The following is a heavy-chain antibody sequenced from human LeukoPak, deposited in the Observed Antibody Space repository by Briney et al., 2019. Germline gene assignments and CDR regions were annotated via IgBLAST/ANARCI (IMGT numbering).Heavy chain of an antibody. D-gene: IGHD2-15*01. V-gene: IGHV3-30*03. CDR2: ISYDGSNK. CDR3: ARDPGYCSGGSCGY. J-gene: IGHJ4*02. CDR1: GFTFNSYG. Sequence: PGGSLRLSCAASGFTFNSYGMHWVRQAPGKGLEWVAVISYDGSNKYYADSVKGRFTISRDNPNNTLFLQMNSLRAEDTAVYYCARDPGYCSGGSCGYWGQGTLVTVSS.